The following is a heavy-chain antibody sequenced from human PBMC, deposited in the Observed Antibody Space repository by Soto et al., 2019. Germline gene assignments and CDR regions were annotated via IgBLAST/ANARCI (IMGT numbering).Heavy chain of an antibody. D-gene: IGHD6-6*01. Sequence: ESGGGVVPPGGSLRLSCVASGFIFSNFGMHWVRQAPGKGLEWVAVISSDEKIKQYADSVRGRFAISRDNSKNTLYLQMTSLRAEDTAIYYCARGLRSVLDYWGQGTLVTVSS. CDR2: ISSDEKIK. V-gene: IGHV3-33*01. CDR3: ARGLRSVLDY. CDR1: GFIFSNFG. J-gene: IGHJ4*02.